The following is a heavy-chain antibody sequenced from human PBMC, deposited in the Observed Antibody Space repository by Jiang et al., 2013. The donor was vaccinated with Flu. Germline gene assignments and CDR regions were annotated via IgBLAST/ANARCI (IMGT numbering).Heavy chain of an antibody. Sequence: VQLLESGGGLVQPGGSLRLSCAGSGFTFSSYGMTWVRQGPGKGLEWVSGMSASDSSSEYAESVRGRFTISRDNSKNRLYLQMNSLRAEDTAVYYCAIYYNYGMHLWGQGTTVTVSS. CDR1: GFTFSSYG. CDR3: AIYYNYGMHL. V-gene: IGHV3-23*01. J-gene: IGHJ6*02. D-gene: IGHD2-8*01. CDR2: MSASDSSS.